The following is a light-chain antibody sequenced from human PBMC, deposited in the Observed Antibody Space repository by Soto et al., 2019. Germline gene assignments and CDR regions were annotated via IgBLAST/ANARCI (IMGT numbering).Light chain of an antibody. CDR2: EVS. CDR3: CSYAGSSTFEV. Sequence: QSVLTQPASVSGSPGQSITIACTGTSSDVGSYNLVSWYQQHPGKAPKLMIYEVSKRPSGVSNRFSGSKSGNTASLTISGLQAEDDADYYCCSYAGSSTFEVFGTGTKVTVL. CDR1: SSDVGSYNL. V-gene: IGLV2-23*02. J-gene: IGLJ1*01.